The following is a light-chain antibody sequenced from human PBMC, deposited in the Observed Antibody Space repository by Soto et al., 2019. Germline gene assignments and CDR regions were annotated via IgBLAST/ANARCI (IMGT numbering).Light chain of an antibody. CDR2: GAS. J-gene: IGKJ2*01. CDR1: QSVNGNY. CDR3: QQYGSSFRDT. Sequence: EIVLTQSPGTLSLSPGERATLSCRARQSVNGNYLTWYQQKPGQAPRLLIYGASSRATGIPDRFSGSGSGKDLTLTISRLEPEDFAGYYCQQYGSSFRDTFGQGTKLEIK. V-gene: IGKV3-20*01.